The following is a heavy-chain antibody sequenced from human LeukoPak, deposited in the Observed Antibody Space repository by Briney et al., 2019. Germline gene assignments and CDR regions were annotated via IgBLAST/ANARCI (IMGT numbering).Heavy chain of an antibody. CDR2: ISGSGDST. CDR1: GFTFSSYV. CDR3: AKKKTGYCYDSSGYFYFDY. V-gene: IGHV3-23*01. D-gene: IGHD3-22*01. J-gene: IGHJ4*02. Sequence: GGSLRLSCAASGFTFSSYVMSWVRQAPGKGLEWVSSISGSGDSTYYPDSVKGRFTISRDNSKNTLYLQINSLRAEDTAVYYCAKKKTGYCYDSSGYFYFDYWGQGTLVTVSS.